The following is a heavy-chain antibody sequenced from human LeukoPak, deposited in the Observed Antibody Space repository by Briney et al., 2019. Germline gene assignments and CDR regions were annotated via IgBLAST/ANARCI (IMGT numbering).Heavy chain of an antibody. D-gene: IGHD4-17*01. CDR2: INPNSGGT. V-gene: IGHV1-2*02. CDR1: GYTFTGYY. Sequence: GASVTVSCKASGYTFTGYYMHWVRQAPGQGLEWMGWINPNSGGTNYAQKFQGRVTMTRDTSISTAYMELSRLRSDDTAVYYCAFSRGYGDYVYFQHWGQGTLVTVSS. J-gene: IGHJ1*01. CDR3: AFSRGYGDYVYFQH.